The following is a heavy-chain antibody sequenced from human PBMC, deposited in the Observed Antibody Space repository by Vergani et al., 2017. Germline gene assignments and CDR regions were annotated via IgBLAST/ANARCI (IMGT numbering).Heavy chain of an antibody. CDR1: GGTFSSYA. J-gene: IGHJ3*02. CDR2: IIPILGTA. Sequence: QVQLVQSGAEVKKPGSSVKVSCKASGGTFSSYAISWVRQAPGQGLVWMGRIIPILGTANYAQKFQGRVTITADESTSTAYMELSSLRSEDTAVYYCARDGPTTDAFDIWGQGTMVTVSS. CDR3: ARDGPTTDAFDI. V-gene: IGHV1-69*11. D-gene: IGHD1-1*01.